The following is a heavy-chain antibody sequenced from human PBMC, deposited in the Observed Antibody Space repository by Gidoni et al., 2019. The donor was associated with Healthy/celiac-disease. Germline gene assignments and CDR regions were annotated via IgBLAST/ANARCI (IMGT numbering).Heavy chain of an antibody. V-gene: IGHV3-30*01. CDR2: ISYDGSNK. D-gene: IGHD2-15*01. Sequence: QVQLVESGGGVVQPGRSLRLSCAASGFTFCSYAMHWVRQAPGKGLEWVAVISYDGSNKYYADAVKGRFTISRDNSKNTLYLQMNSLRAEDTAVYYCARVIRELKAATGLDIWGQGTMVTVSS. J-gene: IGHJ3*02. CDR1: GFTFCSYA. CDR3: ARVIRELKAATGLDI.